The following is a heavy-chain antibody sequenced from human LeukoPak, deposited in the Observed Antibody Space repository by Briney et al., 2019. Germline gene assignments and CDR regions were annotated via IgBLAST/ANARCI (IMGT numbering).Heavy chain of an antibody. J-gene: IGHJ4*02. CDR3: ARGPTFFDY. CDR1: AFTFSSYE. D-gene: IGHD4-11*01. CDR2: IGSRGSIK. Sequence: GGSLRPSCAASAFTFSSYEMNWVRQAPGKGLEWVSYIGSRGSIKYYADSVKGRFTISRDNAKNSLYLQMNSLRAEDTAVYYCARGPTFFDYWGQGTLVTVSS. V-gene: IGHV3-48*03.